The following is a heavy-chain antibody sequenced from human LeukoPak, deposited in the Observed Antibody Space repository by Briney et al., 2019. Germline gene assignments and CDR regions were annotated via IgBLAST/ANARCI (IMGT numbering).Heavy chain of an antibody. Sequence: QPGGSLRLSCAVSGFTFSDFDMSWVRQAPGKALEWVSAITASGLTTHYAYSVKCRFTISRDNSKNTLYVQVGSLRTEETAVYFCAKRVAVAGVDCWGQGTLVTVSS. V-gene: IGHV3-23*01. J-gene: IGHJ4*02. D-gene: IGHD6-19*01. CDR1: GFTFSDFD. CDR3: AKRVAVAGVDC. CDR2: ITASGLTT.